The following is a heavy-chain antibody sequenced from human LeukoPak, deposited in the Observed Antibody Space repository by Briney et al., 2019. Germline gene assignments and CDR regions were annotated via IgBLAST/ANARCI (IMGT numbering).Heavy chain of an antibody. J-gene: IGHJ6*02. CDR1: GGSTSSYY. V-gene: IGHV4-4*07. Sequence: SETLSLPCTVSGGSTSSYYWSWIRQPAGKGLVGIGRIYNSGSTNYNPSLKSRVTMSVDTSKNQFSLKLSSVTAADTAVYYCARDTDIVVVPAAFYYYYGMDVWGQGTTVTVSS. CDR3: ARDTDIVVVPAAFYYYYGMDV. CDR2: IYNSGST. D-gene: IGHD2-2*01.